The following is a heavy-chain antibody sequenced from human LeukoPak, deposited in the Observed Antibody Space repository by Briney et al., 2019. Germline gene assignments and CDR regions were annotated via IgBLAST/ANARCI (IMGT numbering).Heavy chain of an antibody. Sequence: SETLSLTCTVSGDSISSGDYYWSWIRQPAGKGLEWIGRISSSGSTNYNPSLKSRVAISVDTSKNQFSLKLSSVTAADTAVYYCASTYYDYVWGSYRLRRDAFDIWGQGTMVTVSS. D-gene: IGHD3-16*02. J-gene: IGHJ3*02. CDR2: ISSSGST. V-gene: IGHV4-61*02. CDR3: ASTYYDYVWGSYRLRRDAFDI. CDR1: GDSISSGDYY.